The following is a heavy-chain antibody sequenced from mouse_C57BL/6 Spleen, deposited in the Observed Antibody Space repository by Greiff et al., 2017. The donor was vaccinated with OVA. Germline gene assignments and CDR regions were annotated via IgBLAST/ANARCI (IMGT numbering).Heavy chain of an antibody. Sequence: QVQLKQSGAELAKPGASVKLSCKASGYTFTSYWMHWVKQRPGQGLEWIGYINPSSGYTKYNQKFKDKATLTADKSSSTAYMQLSSLTYEDSAVSYCANRLGGGYYNFDYWGQGTTLTVSS. D-gene: IGHD2-3*01. CDR1: GYTFTSYW. CDR3: ANRLGGGYYNFDY. V-gene: IGHV1-7*01. CDR2: INPSSGYT. J-gene: IGHJ2*01.